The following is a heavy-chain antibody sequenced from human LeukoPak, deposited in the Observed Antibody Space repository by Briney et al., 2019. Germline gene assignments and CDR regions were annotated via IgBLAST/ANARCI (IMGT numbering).Heavy chain of an antibody. CDR2: VIPILHTT. CDR3: ARGTQLGIVWGYYYFGMDV. J-gene: IGHJ6*02. D-gene: IGHD7-27*01. Sequence: ASVKVSCKASGGTFSTSAFTWVRQAPGQGLEWMGGVIPILHTTNYAQHFQGRVLITADESTSTAYMELSGLISEDTAVYYCARGTQLGIVWGYYYFGMDVWGHGTTVTVSS. CDR1: GGTFSTSA. V-gene: IGHV1-69*01.